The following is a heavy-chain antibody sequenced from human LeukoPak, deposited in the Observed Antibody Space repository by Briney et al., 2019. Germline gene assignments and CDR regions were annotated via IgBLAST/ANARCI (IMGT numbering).Heavy chain of an antibody. J-gene: IGHJ4*02. CDR2: IRSKAYGGTT. Sequence: GGSLRLSCTASGFTFGDYAMSWVRQAPGKGLEWVGFIRSKAYGGTTEYAASVKGRFTISSDDSKSIAYLQMNSLKTEDTAVYYCTRAMGCSGGSCYRDPVKYYFDYWGQGTLVTVSS. CDR1: GFTFGDYA. V-gene: IGHV3-49*04. D-gene: IGHD2-15*01. CDR3: TRAMGCSGGSCYRDPVKYYFDY.